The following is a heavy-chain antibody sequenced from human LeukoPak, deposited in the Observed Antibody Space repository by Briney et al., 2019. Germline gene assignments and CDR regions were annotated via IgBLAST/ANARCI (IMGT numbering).Heavy chain of an antibody. CDR2: INHSGST. CDR1: GGSFSGYY. V-gene: IGHV4-34*01. J-gene: IGHJ6*02. CDR3: AREGSAAGPIGLVHYYGMDV. D-gene: IGHD6-13*01. Sequence: PSETLSLTCAVYGGSFSGYYWSWIRQPPGKGLEWIGEINHSGSTNYNPSLKSRVTISVDKSKNQFSLKLNSVTAADTAVYYCAREGSAAGPIGLVHYYGMDVWGQGTTVTVSS.